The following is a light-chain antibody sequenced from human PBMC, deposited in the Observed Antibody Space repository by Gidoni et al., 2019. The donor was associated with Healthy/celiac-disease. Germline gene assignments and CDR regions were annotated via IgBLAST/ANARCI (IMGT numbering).Light chain of an antibody. Sequence: EIVLTQSPATLPLSPGESATLSCRPSQSVSSYLAWYQQKPRQAPRLLIYDASNRATGIPPRLSGSGSGTDFTLTISSREPEDFAVYYCQQRSNWPPYTFGQGTKLEIK. V-gene: IGKV3-11*01. CDR3: QQRSNWPPYT. CDR2: DAS. CDR1: QSVSSY. J-gene: IGKJ2*01.